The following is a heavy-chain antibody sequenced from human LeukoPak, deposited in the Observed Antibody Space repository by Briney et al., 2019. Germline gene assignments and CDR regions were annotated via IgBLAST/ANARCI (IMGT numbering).Heavy chain of an antibody. D-gene: IGHD3-16*02. J-gene: IGHJ4*02. V-gene: IGHV4-34*01. Sequence: PGGSLRLSCAVYGGSFSGYYWSWIRQPPGKGLEWIGEINHSGSTNYNPSLRSRVTISVDTSKNQFSLKLSSVTAADTAVYYCAGHRDYVWGSYRDRYLGYDYWGQGTLVTVSS. CDR2: INHSGST. CDR3: AGHRDYVWGSYRDRYLGYDY. CDR1: GGSFSGYY.